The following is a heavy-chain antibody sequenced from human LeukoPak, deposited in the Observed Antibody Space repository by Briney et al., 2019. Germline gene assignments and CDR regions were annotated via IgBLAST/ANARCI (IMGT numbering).Heavy chain of an antibody. V-gene: IGHV3-7*01. J-gene: IGHJ4*02. Sequence: GGSLRLSCAASGFTYSAHWRNWVRQAPGGGLEWLANIKPDGSDTYYVDSVKGRFTISRDNAKNLVYLQINSLRTEDTPVYYCSGWSGFSSIYWGQGTLVKVSS. CDR2: IKPDGSDT. CDR3: SGWSGFSSIY. CDR1: GFTYSAHW. D-gene: IGHD6-19*01.